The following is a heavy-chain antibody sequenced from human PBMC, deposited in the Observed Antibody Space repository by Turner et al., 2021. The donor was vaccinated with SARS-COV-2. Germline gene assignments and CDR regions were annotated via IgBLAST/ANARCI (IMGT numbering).Heavy chain of an antibody. CDR3: ARRHSGNYDAFDI. J-gene: IGHJ3*02. D-gene: IGHD1-26*01. Sequence: QVQLVQSGAEVKKPGSSVKVSSKASGGTFSSHVISWVRQAPGQGLEWMGGIIPIIGIANYAQKFQGRVTITADKSTSTAYMELSSLRSEDTAVYYCARRHSGNYDAFDIWGQGTMVTVSS. CDR1: GGTFSSHV. V-gene: IGHV1-69*10. CDR2: IIPIIGIA.